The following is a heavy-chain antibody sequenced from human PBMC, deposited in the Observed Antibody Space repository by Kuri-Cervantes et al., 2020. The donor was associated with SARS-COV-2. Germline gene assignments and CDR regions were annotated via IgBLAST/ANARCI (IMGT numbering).Heavy chain of an antibody. Sequence: SETLSLSCTVSGGSISSSSYYWGWIRQPPGKGLEWIGSIYYSGSTYYNPSLKSRVTISVDTSKNQFSLKLSSATAADTAVYYCARGIAAAGLPGDMGVWGKGTTVTVSS. CDR2: IYYSGST. V-gene: IGHV4-39*07. J-gene: IGHJ6*03. CDR1: GGSISSSSYY. D-gene: IGHD6-13*01. CDR3: ARGIAAAGLPGDMGV.